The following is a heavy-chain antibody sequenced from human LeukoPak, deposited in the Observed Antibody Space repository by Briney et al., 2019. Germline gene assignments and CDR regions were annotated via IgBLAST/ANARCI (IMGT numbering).Heavy chain of an antibody. CDR2: IYHSGST. V-gene: IGHV4-39*07. J-gene: IGHJ1*01. CDR1: GGFISSSGDY. D-gene: IGHD6-19*01. Sequence: SETLSLTCTVSGGFISSSGDYWGWLRQPPGKGLEWIGSIYHSGSTFYNPSLESRVTISVDTSKNEFSLNLKSVTAADTAVYYCARQKLGSLSVAGWFFQLWGQGTLVTVSS. CDR3: ARQKLGSLSVAGWFFQL.